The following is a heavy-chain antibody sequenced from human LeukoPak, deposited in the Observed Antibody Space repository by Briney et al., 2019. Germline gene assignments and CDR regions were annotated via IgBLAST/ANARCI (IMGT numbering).Heavy chain of an antibody. CDR3: ARVGSSTYFYYYMDV. V-gene: IGHV3-20*04. CDR1: GFTFDDYG. J-gene: IGHJ6*03. D-gene: IGHD6-13*01. CDR2: INWNGGST. Sequence: GGSLRLSCAASGFTFDDYGMSWVRQPPGKGLEWASGINWNGGSTGYADSVRGRFAISRDNAQNSLYLQMNSLRAEDTAMYFCARVGSSTYFYYYMDVWGKGTTVTVSS.